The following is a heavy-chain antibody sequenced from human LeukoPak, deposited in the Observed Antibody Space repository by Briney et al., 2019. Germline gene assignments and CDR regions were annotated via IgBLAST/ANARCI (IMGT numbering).Heavy chain of an antibody. CDR2: IYYSGST. D-gene: IGHD3-10*01. CDR3: ARVRVRGVIYFDY. J-gene: IGHJ4*02. CDR1: GGSISSGDYY. Sequence: SQTLSLTCTVSGGSISSGDYYWSWIRQPPGKGLEWIGYIYYSGSTYYNPSLKSRVTISVDTSKNQFSLKLSSVTAADTAVYYCARVRVRGVIYFDYWGQGTLVTVSS. V-gene: IGHV4-30-4*01.